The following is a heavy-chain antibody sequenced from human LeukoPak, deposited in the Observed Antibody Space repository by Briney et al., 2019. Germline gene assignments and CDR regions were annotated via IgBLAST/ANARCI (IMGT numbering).Heavy chain of an antibody. CDR3: ARAPGIAAAEYYFDH. J-gene: IGHJ4*02. CDR1: GFTFSSYS. CDR2: ISSSSSYI. Sequence: GGSLRLSCAASGFTFSSYSMNWVRQAPGKGLEWVSSISSSSSYIYYADSVKGRFTISRDNAKNSLYLQMNSLRAEDTAVYYCARAPGIAAAEYYFDHWGQGTLVTVSS. D-gene: IGHD6-13*01. V-gene: IGHV3-21*01.